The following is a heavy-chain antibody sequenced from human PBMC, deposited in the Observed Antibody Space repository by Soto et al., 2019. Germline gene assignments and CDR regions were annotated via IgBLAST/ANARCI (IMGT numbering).Heavy chain of an antibody. CDR1: GYTFTSYA. CDR3: ARDREYPPAWFDP. CDR2: ISTYNGNT. J-gene: IGHJ5*02. D-gene: IGHD2-2*02. Sequence: ASVKVSCKSSGYTFTSYAIHWVRQAPGQRLEWMGWISTYNGNTNYAQKLQGRVTMTTDTSTSTAYMELRSLRSDDTAVYYCARDREYPPAWFDPWGQGTLVTVSS. V-gene: IGHV1-18*01.